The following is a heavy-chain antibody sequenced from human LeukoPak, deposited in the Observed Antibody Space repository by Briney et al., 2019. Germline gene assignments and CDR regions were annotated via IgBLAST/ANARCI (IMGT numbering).Heavy chain of an antibody. D-gene: IGHD1-26*01. CDR1: GGSISSSSYY. V-gene: IGHV4-39*01. CDR3: ARHPGGFDP. CDR2: IYYSGST. J-gene: IGHJ5*02. Sequence: SETLSLTCTVSGGSISSSSYYWGWIRQPPGKGLEWIGSIYYSGSTYYNPSLKSRVTISVDTSKNQFSLKLSSVTAADAAVYYCARHPGGFDPWGQGTLVTVSS.